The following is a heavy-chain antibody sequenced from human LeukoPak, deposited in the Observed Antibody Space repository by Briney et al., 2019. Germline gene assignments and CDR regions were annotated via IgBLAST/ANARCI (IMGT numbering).Heavy chain of an antibody. V-gene: IGHV3-48*04. D-gene: IGHD3-10*02. CDR2: ISSSGSTI. J-gene: IGHJ6*04. CDR1: RFTFSSYS. Sequence: PGGSLRLSCAASRFTFSSYSMNWVRQAPGKGLEWVSSISSSGSTIYYAHSVKGRFTISRDNAKNSLYLQMNSLRAEDTAVYYCAELGTTMIGGVWGKGTTVTISS. CDR3: AELGTTMIGGV.